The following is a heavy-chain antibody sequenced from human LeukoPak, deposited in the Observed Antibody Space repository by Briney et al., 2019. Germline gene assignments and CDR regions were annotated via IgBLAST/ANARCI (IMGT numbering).Heavy chain of an antibody. Sequence: GGSLRLSCAASGFTFSSYWMSWVRQAPGKGLEWVANIKQDGSEKYYVDSVKGRFTISRDNAKNSLYLQMNSLRAEDTAVYYCARDVLDYYYYMDVWGKGTTVTVSS. CDR3: ARDVLDYYYYMDV. J-gene: IGHJ6*03. D-gene: IGHD2-15*01. CDR2: IKQDGSEK. V-gene: IGHV3-7*01. CDR1: GFTFSSYW.